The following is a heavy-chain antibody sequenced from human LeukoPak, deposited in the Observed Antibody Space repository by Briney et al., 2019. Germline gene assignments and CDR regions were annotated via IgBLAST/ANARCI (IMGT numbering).Heavy chain of an antibody. Sequence: ASVKVSCKASGGTFSSYAISWVRQAPGQGLEWMGGIIPIFGTANYAQKFQGRVTITADESTSTAYMELSSPRSEDTAVYYCARVAKRFLEPTSYYFDYWGQGTLVTVSS. D-gene: IGHD3-3*01. V-gene: IGHV1-69*13. CDR2: IIPIFGTA. CDR3: ARVAKRFLEPTSYYFDY. J-gene: IGHJ4*02. CDR1: GGTFSSYA.